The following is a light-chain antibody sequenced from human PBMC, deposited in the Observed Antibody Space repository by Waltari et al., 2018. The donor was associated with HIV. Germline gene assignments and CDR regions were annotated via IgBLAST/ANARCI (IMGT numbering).Light chain of an antibody. Sequence: QSALTQPASVSGSPGQSITISCTGTRSDVGGYNYVSWYQQHPGKPPKLMIYDVSNRTSGVSSRGSGSKSGNTASQTISGLQAEDEADYYGSSYTSSSSYVFGTGTKVTVL. CDR2: DVS. J-gene: IGLJ1*01. CDR1: RSDVGGYNY. V-gene: IGLV2-14*01. CDR3: SSYTSSSSYV.